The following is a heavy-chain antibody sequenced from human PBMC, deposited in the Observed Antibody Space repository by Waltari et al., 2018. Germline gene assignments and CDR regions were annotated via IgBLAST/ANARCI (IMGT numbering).Heavy chain of an antibody. CDR3: ARIKESGRSRMGPFDY. CDR2: IIPVFGTA. J-gene: IGHJ4*02. V-gene: IGHV1-69*01. D-gene: IGHD1-26*01. Sequence: RQAPGQGLEWMGGIIPVFGTANYAQKFRGRVTITADESTSTVYMEVRSLTSEDTAVYYCARIKESGRSRMGPFDYWGQGTLVTVSS.